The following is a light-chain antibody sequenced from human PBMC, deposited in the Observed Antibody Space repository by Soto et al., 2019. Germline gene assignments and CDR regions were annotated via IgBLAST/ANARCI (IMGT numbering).Light chain of an antibody. Sequence: DIQMTQSPSTLSASVGDRVTITCRAIQSIICSLASYHQKPGKAPKLLIYEASNIKSRVPSRFRGSGSGTEYTLTISSLQPDDFTSYYCQQYNGYWTFGQGTKVQIK. J-gene: IGKJ1*01. V-gene: IGKV1-5*03. CDR3: QQYNGYWT. CDR2: EAS. CDR1: QSIICS.